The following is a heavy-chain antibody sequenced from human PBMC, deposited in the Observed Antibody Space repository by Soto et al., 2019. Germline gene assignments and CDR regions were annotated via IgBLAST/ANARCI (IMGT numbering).Heavy chain of an antibody. V-gene: IGHV1-24*01. CDR1: GYTLTELS. CDR3: AREARVSGYCSGGSCRAYDAFDI. Sequence: ASVKVSCKVSGYTLTELSMHWVRQAPGKGLEWMGGFDPEDGDTIYAQKFQGRVTMTGDTSTSTAYMELSSLRSEDTAVYYCAREARVSGYCSGGSCRAYDAFDIWGQGTMVTVSS. J-gene: IGHJ3*02. D-gene: IGHD2-15*01. CDR2: FDPEDGDT.